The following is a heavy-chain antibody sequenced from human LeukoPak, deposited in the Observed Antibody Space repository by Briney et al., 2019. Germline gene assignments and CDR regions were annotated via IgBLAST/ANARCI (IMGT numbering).Heavy chain of an antibody. CDR3: ARASSGGGTWIQLWDTNYYYYYMDV. J-gene: IGHJ6*03. CDR1: GYTFTSYG. D-gene: IGHD5-18*01. CDR2: MNPNSGNT. V-gene: IGHV1-8*02. Sequence: GASVKVSCKASGYTFTSYGISWVRQAPGQGLEWMGWMNPNSGNTGYAQKFQGRVTMTRNTSISTAYMELSSLRSEDTAVYYCARASSGGGTWIQLWDTNYYYYYMDVWGKGTTVTISS.